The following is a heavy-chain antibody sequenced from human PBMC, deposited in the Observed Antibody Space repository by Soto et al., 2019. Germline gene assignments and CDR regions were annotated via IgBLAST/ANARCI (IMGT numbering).Heavy chain of an antibody. D-gene: IGHD6-13*01. CDR1: GGSFSGYY. CDR3: ARTRNLYSSSWPFDY. CDR2: INHSGST. Sequence: ETLSLTCAVYGGSFSGYYWSWIRQPPGKGLEWIGEINHSGSTNYNPSLKSRVTISVDTSKNQFSLKLSSVTAADTAVYYCARTRNLYSSSWPFDYWGQGTLVTVSS. V-gene: IGHV4-34*01. J-gene: IGHJ4*02.